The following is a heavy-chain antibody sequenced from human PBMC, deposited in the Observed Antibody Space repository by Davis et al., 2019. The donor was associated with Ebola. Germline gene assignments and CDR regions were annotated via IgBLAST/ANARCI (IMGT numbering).Heavy chain of an antibody. CDR3: ARDSEQLVYSLGP. V-gene: IGHV1-69*13. J-gene: IGHJ4*02. Sequence: SVQVSCKASGGTFISYAISWVRQAPGQGLEWMGGIIPIFGTANYAQKFQGRVTITADESTSTAYMELSSLRSEDTAVYYCARDSEQLVYSLGPWGQGTLVTVSS. D-gene: IGHD6-6*01. CDR1: GGTFISYA. CDR2: IIPIFGTA.